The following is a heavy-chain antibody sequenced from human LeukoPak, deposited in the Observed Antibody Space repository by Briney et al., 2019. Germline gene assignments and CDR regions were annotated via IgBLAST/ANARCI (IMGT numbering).Heavy chain of an antibody. J-gene: IGHJ5*02. CDR2: INHSGST. V-gene: IGHV4-34*01. CDR3: ARSLRMVRRVSWFDP. CDR1: GGSFSGYY. D-gene: IGHD3-10*01. Sequence: PSETLSLTCAVYGGSFSGYYWSWIRQPPGKGLEWIGEINHSGSTNYNPSLKSRVTISVDTSKNQFSLKLSSVTAADTAVYYCARSLRMVRRVSWFDPWGQGTLVTVSS.